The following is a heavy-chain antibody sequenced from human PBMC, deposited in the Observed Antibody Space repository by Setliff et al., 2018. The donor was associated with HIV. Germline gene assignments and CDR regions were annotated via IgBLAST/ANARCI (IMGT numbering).Heavy chain of an antibody. CDR3: ARLSVVTATRIYYFDY. CDR1: EYRFTNYW. CDR2: IYPADSDT. J-gene: IGHJ4*02. V-gene: IGHV5-51*01. D-gene: IGHD2-21*02. Sequence: GESLTISCKGSEYRFTNYWTGWVRQMPGKGLEWLGNIYPADSDTRYSPSFQGQVTISADKSISTAYLQWSSLKASDTAMYSCARLSVVTATRIYYFDYWGQGTLVTVSS.